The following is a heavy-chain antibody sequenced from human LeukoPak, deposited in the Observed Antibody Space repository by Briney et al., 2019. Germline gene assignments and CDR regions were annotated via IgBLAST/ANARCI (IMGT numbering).Heavy chain of an antibody. Sequence: SETLSLTCTVSGGSISSYYWSWIRQPPGRGLEWIGYIYYSGSTNYNPSFKSRVTISVDTSKNQFSLKLSSVTAADTAVYYCAREVRGRGTPGSYKAKYYMDVWGKGTTVTVSS. CDR2: IYYSGST. J-gene: IGHJ6*03. D-gene: IGHD3-10*01. V-gene: IGHV4-59*12. CDR1: GGSISSYY. CDR3: AREVRGRGTPGSYKAKYYMDV.